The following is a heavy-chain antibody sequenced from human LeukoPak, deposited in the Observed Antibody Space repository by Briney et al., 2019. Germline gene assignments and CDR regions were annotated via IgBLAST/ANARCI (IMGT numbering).Heavy chain of an antibody. CDR1: GFTFSSYA. D-gene: IGHD3-10*01. CDR2: ISGSGGST. CDR3: AKVLYSEYYGSESYFEGDYFDY. Sequence: GGSLRLSCAASGFTFSSYAMSWVRQAPGKGLEWVSAISGSGGSTYYADSVKGRFSISRDNSKNTLYLQMNSLRAEDTAVYYCAKVLYSEYYGSESYFEGDYFDYWGQGTLVTVSS. V-gene: IGHV3-23*01. J-gene: IGHJ4*02.